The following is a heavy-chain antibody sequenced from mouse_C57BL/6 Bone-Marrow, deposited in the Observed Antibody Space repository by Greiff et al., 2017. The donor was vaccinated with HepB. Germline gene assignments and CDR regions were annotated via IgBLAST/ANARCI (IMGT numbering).Heavy chain of an antibody. CDR3: ARKDYGSSLWYFDV. CDR2: IDPNSGGT. V-gene: IGHV1-72*01. CDR1: GYTFTSYW. D-gene: IGHD1-1*01. J-gene: IGHJ1*03. Sequence: QVQLKQPGAELVKPGASVKLSCKASGYTFTSYWMHWVKQRPGRGLEWIGRIDPNSGGTKYNEKFKSKATLTVDKPSSTAYMQLSSLTSEDSAVYYCARKDYGSSLWYFDVWGTGTTVTVSS.